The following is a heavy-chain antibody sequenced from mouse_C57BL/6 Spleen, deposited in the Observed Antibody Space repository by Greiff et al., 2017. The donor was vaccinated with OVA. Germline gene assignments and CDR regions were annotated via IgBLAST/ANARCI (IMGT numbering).Heavy chain of an antibody. D-gene: IGHD3-2*02. CDR1: GYTFTSYW. Sequence: QVQLQQPGAELVKPGASVKLSCKASGYTFTSYWMHWVKQRPGQGLEWIGMIHPNSGSTNYNEKFKSKATLTVDKSSSTAYMQLSSLTSEDSAVYYCAREGTAQSVDYWGQGTTLTVSS. CDR2: IHPNSGST. V-gene: IGHV1-64*01. CDR3: AREGTAQSVDY. J-gene: IGHJ2*01.